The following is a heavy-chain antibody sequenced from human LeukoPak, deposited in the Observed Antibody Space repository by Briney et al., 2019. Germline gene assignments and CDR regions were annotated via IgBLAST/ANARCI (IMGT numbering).Heavy chain of an antibody. V-gene: IGHV3-30*02. D-gene: IGHD1-26*01. Sequence: GGSLRLSCAASGFTLSSYGMHWVRQAPGKGLEWVAFIRYDGSNKYYADSVKGRFTISRDNSKNTLYLQMNSLRAEDTAVYYCARVLYSGTYYFDYWGQGTLVTVSS. J-gene: IGHJ4*02. CDR1: GFTLSSYG. CDR3: ARVLYSGTYYFDY. CDR2: IRYDGSNK.